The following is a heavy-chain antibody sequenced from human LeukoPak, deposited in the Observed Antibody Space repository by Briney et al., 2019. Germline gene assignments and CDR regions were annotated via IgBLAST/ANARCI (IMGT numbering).Heavy chain of an antibody. Sequence: WVRQPPGKGLEWIGSIYYSGSTYYNPSLKSRVTISVDTSKNQFSLKLSSVTAADTAVYYCARLSTATPHAFDIWGQGTMVTVSS. V-gene: IGHV4-39*01. J-gene: IGHJ3*02. CDR2: IYYSGST. D-gene: IGHD4-17*01. CDR3: ARLSTATPHAFDI.